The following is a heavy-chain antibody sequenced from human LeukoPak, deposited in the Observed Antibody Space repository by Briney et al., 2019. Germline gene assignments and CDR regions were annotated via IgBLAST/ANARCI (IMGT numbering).Heavy chain of an antibody. D-gene: IGHD3-22*01. Sequence: GASVKVSCKASGYTFTGYYMHWVRQAPGRGLEWMGWINPNSGGTNYAQKFQGRVTMTRDTSISTAYMELSRLRSDDTAVYYCARERVSYYDSSGYYLGIDYWGQGTLVTVSS. V-gene: IGHV1-2*02. CDR3: ARERVSYYDSSGYYLGIDY. J-gene: IGHJ4*02. CDR2: INPNSGGT. CDR1: GYTFTGYY.